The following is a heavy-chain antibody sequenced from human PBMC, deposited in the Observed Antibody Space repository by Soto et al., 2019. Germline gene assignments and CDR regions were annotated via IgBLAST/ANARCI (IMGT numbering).Heavy chain of an antibody. CDR2: IIPLSGTA. D-gene: IGHD1-26*01. J-gene: IGHJ4*02. V-gene: IGHV1-69*06. CDR1: GGTFGSYV. CDR3: ARDGFSGGYYGY. Sequence: SVKVSCKASGGTFGSYVISWVRQAPGQGLEWMGGIIPLSGTADYARKFQGRVTITADKLTSTVYMELRSLRYEDTAVYYCARDGFSGGYYGYWGQGTLVTVSS.